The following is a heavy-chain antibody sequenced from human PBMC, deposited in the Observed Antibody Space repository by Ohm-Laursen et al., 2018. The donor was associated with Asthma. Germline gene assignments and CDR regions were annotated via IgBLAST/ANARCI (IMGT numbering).Heavy chain of an antibody. Sequence: SLRLSCAASGFIVSTKFMIWVRQAPGKGLDWVSGIFSSTVTNYADSVKSRITISRDNSKNTIYLQMNGLRAEDTAVYYCAISLTTPGAFDIWGQGTMITVSS. CDR3: AISLTTPGAFDI. J-gene: IGHJ3*02. V-gene: IGHV3-53*01. CDR2: IFSSTVT. D-gene: IGHD1/OR15-1a*01. CDR1: GFIVSTKF.